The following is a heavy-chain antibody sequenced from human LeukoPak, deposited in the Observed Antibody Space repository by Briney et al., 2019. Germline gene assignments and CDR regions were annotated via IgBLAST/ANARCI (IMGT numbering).Heavy chain of an antibody. CDR2: IYHSGST. Sequence: SQTLSLTCAVSGGSISSAGDSGSWIRQPPGKGLEWIGYIYHSGSTYYNSSLKSRVTISVDRSKNQFSLKLTSVTAADTAVYYCARLGRYDYFIDYWGQGALVTVSS. J-gene: IGHJ4*02. CDR1: GGSISSAGDS. V-gene: IGHV4-30-2*01. CDR3: ARLGRYDYFIDY. D-gene: IGHD3-16*01.